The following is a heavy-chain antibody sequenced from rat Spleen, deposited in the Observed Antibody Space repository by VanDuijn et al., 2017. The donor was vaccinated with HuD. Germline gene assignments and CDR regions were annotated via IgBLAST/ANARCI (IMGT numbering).Heavy chain of an antibody. J-gene: IGHJ2*01. D-gene: IGHD1-1*01. V-gene: IGHV5-25*01. CDR2: INTSGTRT. Sequence: EVQLVESGGGLVQPGRSLKLSCAASGFTFSIYYMAWVRQAPKKGLEWVATINTSGTRTYYPDSVKGRFTVSRDNAKSTLYLQMNSLKSEDTATYYCARENYYSGDYWGQGVMVTVSS. CDR1: GFTFSIYY. CDR3: ARENYYSGDY.